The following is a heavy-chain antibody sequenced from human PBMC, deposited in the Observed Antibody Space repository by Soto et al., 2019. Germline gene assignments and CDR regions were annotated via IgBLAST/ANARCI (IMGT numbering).Heavy chain of an antibody. D-gene: IGHD6-13*01. CDR1: GYTFTSYG. V-gene: IGHV1-18*04. J-gene: IGHJ6*02. CDR2: ISAYNGNT. Sequence: QVQLVQSGAEVKKPGASVKVSCKASGYTFTSYGISWVRQAPGQGLEWMGWISAYNGNTNYAQELQGRVTMTTDTSTSTAYMELRSLRSDDTAVYYCARVEDSSSWFKYYYYGMDVWGQGTTVTVSS. CDR3: ARVEDSSSWFKYYYYGMDV.